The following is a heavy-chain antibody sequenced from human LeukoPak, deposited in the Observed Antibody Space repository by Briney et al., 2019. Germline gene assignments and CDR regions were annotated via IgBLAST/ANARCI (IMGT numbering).Heavy chain of an antibody. CDR3: ARYILREVANQNWFDP. J-gene: IGHJ5*02. CDR1: GGSISSSSYY. V-gene: IGHV4-39*01. D-gene: IGHD3-9*01. Sequence: KPSETLSLTCTVSGGSISSSSYYWGWIRQPPGKGLEWIGSIYYSGSTYYNPSLKSRVTISVDTSKNQFSLRPTSVTAADTAVYYCARYILREVANQNWFDPWGQGTLVTVSS. CDR2: IYYSGST.